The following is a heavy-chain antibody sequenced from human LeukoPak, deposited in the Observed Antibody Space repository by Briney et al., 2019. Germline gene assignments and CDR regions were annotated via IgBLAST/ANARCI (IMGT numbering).Heavy chain of an antibody. Sequence: ASVKVSCKASGYTFTSYGIAWVRQAPGQGLEWMAWINAYNGNTNYAHNLQGRVTMTTDTSTGTAYMELRSLRSDDTAVYYCASPPPGEIVVVPDYQYYYGMDVWGQGTTVTVSS. CDR3: ASPPPGEIVVVPDYQYYYGMDV. D-gene: IGHD2-2*01. J-gene: IGHJ6*02. CDR1: GYTFTSYG. V-gene: IGHV1-18*04. CDR2: INAYNGNT.